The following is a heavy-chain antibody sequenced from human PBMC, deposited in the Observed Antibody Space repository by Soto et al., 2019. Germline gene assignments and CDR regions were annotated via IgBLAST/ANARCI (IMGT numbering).Heavy chain of an antibody. CDR2: INHSGST. CDR3: ARGVKTTLFHPVTPNFDY. CDR1: GGSFSGYY. J-gene: IGHJ4*02. Sequence: SETLSLTCAVYGGSFSGYYWSWIRQPPGKGLEWIGEINHSGSTNYNPSLKSRVTISVDTSKNQFSLKLSSVTAADTAVYYCARGVKTTLFHPVTPNFDYWGQGTLVTVSS. V-gene: IGHV4-34*01. D-gene: IGHD4-17*01.